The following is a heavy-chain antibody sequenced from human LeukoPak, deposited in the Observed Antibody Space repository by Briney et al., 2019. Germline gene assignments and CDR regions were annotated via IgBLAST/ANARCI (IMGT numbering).Heavy chain of an antibody. J-gene: IGHJ4*02. Sequence: PSETLSLTCTVSGSMYNYYWSWIRQPPGKGLEWIGYIHYNGITNYSPSLKSRVTMSLDTSKNQVSLKLNSVSAADTAVYYCARHISSGGTYAHFDYWGQGTLSPSPQ. D-gene: IGHD1-26*01. V-gene: IGHV4-59*08. CDR1: GSMYNYY. CDR3: ARHISSGGTYAHFDY. CDR2: IHYNGIT.